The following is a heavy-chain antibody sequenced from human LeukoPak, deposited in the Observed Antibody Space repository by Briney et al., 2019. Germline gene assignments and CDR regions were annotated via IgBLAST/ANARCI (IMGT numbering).Heavy chain of an antibody. Sequence: SETLSLTCTVLGGSFSSYYWSWFRKPPGKGLGGIGYIYYGGRTHYNHSLKSRVTISVDTSKNQFSLKLSSVTAADTAVYYCARVHHRNNIEYSSSRFYYYYYMDVWGKGTTVTVSS. CDR3: ARVHHRNNIEYSSSRFYYYYYMDV. V-gene: IGHV4-59*01. J-gene: IGHJ6*03. CDR2: IYYGGRT. D-gene: IGHD6-6*01. CDR1: GGSFSSYY.